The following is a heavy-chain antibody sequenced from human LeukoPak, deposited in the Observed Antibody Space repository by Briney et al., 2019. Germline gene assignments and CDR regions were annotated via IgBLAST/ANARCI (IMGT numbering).Heavy chain of an antibody. J-gene: IGHJ6*03. CDR3: ARQVSDYYYYYIDV. V-gene: IGHV4-39*01. CDR1: GGSISSTGYY. D-gene: IGHD5/OR15-5a*01. Sequence: SETLSLTCTVSGGSISSTGYYWDWIRQPPGKGLEWIGSIYYSETTYYNSSLKSRVTISLDTSKNQFSLSLKSVTAADTAVYYCARQVSDYYYYYIDVGGKGATVTVSS. CDR2: IYYSETT.